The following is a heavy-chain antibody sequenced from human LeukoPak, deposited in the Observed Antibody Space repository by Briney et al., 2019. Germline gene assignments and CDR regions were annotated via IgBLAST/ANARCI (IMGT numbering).Heavy chain of an antibody. V-gene: IGHV3-33*06. CDR3: AKRGTGTTGSSGWFDP. CDR2: IWYDGSNK. J-gene: IGHJ5*02. Sequence: GRSLRLSCAASGFTFSSYGMHWVRQAPGKGLEWVAVIWYDGSNKYYADSVKGRFTISRDNSKNTLYLQMNSLRAEDTAVYYCAKRGTGTTGSSGWFDPWGQGTLVTVSS. CDR1: GFTFSSYG. D-gene: IGHD1-7*01.